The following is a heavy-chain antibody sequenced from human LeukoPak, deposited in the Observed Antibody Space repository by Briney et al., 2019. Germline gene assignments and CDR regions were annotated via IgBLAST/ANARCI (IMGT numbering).Heavy chain of an antibody. Sequence: PGGSLRLSCAASGFTFDDYAMHWVRQAPGKGLEWVSGISWNSGSIGYADSVKGRFTISRDNAKNSLYLQMNSLRAEDTAVYYCAKEASGYDILTGYYNVIDYWGQGTLVTVSS. V-gene: IGHV3-9*01. CDR1: GFTFDDYA. CDR2: ISWNSGSI. D-gene: IGHD3-9*01. CDR3: AKEASGYDILTGYYNVIDY. J-gene: IGHJ4*02.